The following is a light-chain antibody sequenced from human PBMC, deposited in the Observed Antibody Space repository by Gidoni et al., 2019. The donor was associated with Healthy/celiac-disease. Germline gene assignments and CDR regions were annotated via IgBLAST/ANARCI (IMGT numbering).Light chain of an antibody. CDR2: GAS. CDR3: QQYNNWPLYT. V-gene: IGKV3D-15*01. Sequence: IVMTQSPATLSVSPGERATLSCRASQSVSSNLAWYQQKPGQAPRLLIYGASTRATGIPARFSGSGSGTEFTLTISSLQSEDFAVYYCQQYNNWPLYTLGQGTKLEIK. CDR1: QSVSSN. J-gene: IGKJ2*01.